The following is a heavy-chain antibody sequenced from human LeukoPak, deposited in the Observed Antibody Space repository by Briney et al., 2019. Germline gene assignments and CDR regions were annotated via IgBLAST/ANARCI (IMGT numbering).Heavy chain of an antibody. CDR3: TTGLRNAFDI. D-gene: IGHD3-16*01. CDR1: GYTFTGYY. CDR2: INPNSGGT. Sequence: ASVKVSCKASGYTFTGYYMHWVRQAPGQGLERMGWINPNSGGTNYAQKFQGRVTMTRDTSISTAYMELSSLRSEDTAVYYCTTGLRNAFDIWGQGTMVTVSS. J-gene: IGHJ3*02. V-gene: IGHV1-2*02.